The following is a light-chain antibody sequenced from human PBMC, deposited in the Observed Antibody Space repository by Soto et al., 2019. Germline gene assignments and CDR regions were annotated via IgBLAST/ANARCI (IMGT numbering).Light chain of an antibody. CDR3: QQSYGSSWT. CDR2: AAS. J-gene: IGKJ1*01. Sequence: DIQMTQSPSSLSASVGDRVTITCQASQDITNYLNWYQQKPGKAPKLLMYAASSLPSGVPSRFSGSGSGTEFTLTIADLQPEDIGTYFCQQSYGSSWTFGQGTKVDIK. V-gene: IGKV1-39*01. CDR1: QDITNY.